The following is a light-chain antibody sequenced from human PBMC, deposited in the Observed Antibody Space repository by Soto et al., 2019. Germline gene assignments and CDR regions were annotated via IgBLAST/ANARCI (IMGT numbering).Light chain of an antibody. CDR3: TSYRSSSLL. CDR2: DVS. CDR1: SSDVGGYNY. V-gene: IGLV2-14*03. J-gene: IGLJ2*01. Sequence: QSVLTQPASVSGSPGQSITISCTGTSSDVGGYNYVSWYQHHPGKAPKLMIYDVSNRPSGVSNRFSGSKSGNTASLTISGLQAEDEADYYCTSYRSSSLLFGGGTKVTVL.